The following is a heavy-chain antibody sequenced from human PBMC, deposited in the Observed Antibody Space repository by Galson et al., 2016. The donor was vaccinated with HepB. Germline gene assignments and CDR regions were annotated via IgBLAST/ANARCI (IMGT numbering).Heavy chain of an antibody. J-gene: IGHJ5*02. CDR2: ISFDGAIK. CDR3: ARDFRSGWTNWFDP. Sequence: SLRLSCAASGFTFSNYGMHWIRQTPGKGLEWVAIISFDGAIKCTDSVTGRFTISRDTSKNTLYLQMNSLRAEDTATYYCARDFRSGWTNWFDPWGQGTLVTVSS. D-gene: IGHD6-19*01. CDR1: GFTFSNYG. V-gene: IGHV3-30*03.